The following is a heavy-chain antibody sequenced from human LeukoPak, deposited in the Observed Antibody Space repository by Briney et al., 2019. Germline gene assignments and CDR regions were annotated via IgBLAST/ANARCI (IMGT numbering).Heavy chain of an antibody. CDR1: GFTFSSYE. CDR2: ISYDGSNK. D-gene: IGHD3-9*01. CDR3: AKGPPLRYFDWLLNLYFDY. J-gene: IGHJ4*02. V-gene: IGHV3-30*18. Sequence: GGSLRLSCAASGFTFSSYEMNWVRQAPGKGLEWVAVISYDGSNKYYADSAKGRFTISRDTSKNTLYLQMNSLRAEDTAVYYCAKGPPLRYFDWLLNLYFDYWGQGTLVTVSS.